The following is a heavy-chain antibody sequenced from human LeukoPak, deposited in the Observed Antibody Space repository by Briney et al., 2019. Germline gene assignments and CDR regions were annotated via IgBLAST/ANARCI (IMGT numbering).Heavy chain of an antibody. CDR3: ARQGGRRYYYDSSGYGY. CDR1: GGSFSSYY. Sequence: PSETLSLTCAVYGGSFSSYYWSWIRQPPGKGLEWIGEINHSGSTNYNPSLKSRVTISVDTSKNQFSLKLSSVTAADTAVYYCARQGGRRYYYDSSGYGYWGQGTLVTVSS. J-gene: IGHJ4*02. V-gene: IGHV4-34*01. CDR2: INHSGST. D-gene: IGHD3-22*01.